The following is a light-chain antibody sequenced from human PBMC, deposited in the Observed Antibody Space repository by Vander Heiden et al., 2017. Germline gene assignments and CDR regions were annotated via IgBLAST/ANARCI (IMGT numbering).Light chain of an antibody. Sequence: EIVMPQSPATLSVSPGERATLSCRASQSVSSNLAWYQQKPGQAPRLLIDGASTRATGIPARFSGSGSGTEFTLTISSLQSEDFAVYYCQQYNNGPPYTCGQGTKLEIK. CDR2: GAS. CDR3: QQYNNGPPYT. CDR1: QSVSSN. V-gene: IGKV3-15*01. J-gene: IGKJ2*01.